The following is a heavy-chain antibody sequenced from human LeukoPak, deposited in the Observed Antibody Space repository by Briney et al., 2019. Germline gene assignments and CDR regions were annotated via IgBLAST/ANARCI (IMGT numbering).Heavy chain of an antibody. CDR1: GITFTSFG. CDR3: ARDGTVSAGPFDP. J-gene: IGHJ5*02. CDR2: IWYDGSNK. V-gene: IGHV3-33*01. Sequence: GGSLRLSCAARGITFTSFGMHWLRQAPGKGLEWVAFIWYDGSNKYYADSVKGRFTISRDNSKNTLYLQMNSLRVEDTAVYYCARDGTVSAGPFDPWGRGTLVTVSS. D-gene: IGHD4-11*01.